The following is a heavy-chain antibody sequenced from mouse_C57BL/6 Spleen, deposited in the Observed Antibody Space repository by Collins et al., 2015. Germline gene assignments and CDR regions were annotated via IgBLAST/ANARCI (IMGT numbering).Heavy chain of an antibody. CDR2: IYTDTGES. Sequence: QTQLVQSGPELKKPGETVKISCKASGYTFTEYPMHVGEAGSRKGFTWMGMIYTDTGESTSAEVVEGYGLPFLLETSARTAYLQINNLKNEDTSTYFCVRGPSYSPFAYWGQGTLVTVSA. J-gene: IGHJ3*01. D-gene: IGHD2-10*01. CDR3: VRGPSYSPFAY. CDR1: GYTFTEYP. V-gene: IGHV9-1*01.